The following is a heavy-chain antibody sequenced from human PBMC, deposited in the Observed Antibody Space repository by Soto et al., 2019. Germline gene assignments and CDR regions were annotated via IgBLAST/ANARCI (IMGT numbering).Heavy chain of an antibody. CDR1: GGSISRGWYY. CDR3: ARDSRGRNYSPYYYGMDV. J-gene: IGHJ6*02. D-gene: IGHD4-4*01. CDR2: IYYSVST. V-gene: IGHV4-31*03. Sequence: QPPPGTVSGGSISRGWYYGILIRQHPDKGLEWIGYIYYSVSTYYNPSLKSRVTISVDTSKNQFPLKLSFVTAADTAVYYCARDSRGRNYSPYYYGMDVWGQGPTVTVSS.